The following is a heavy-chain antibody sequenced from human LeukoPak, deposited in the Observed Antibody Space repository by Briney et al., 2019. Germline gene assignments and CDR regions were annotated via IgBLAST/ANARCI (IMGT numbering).Heavy chain of an antibody. J-gene: IGHJ4*02. CDR1: GFTVSSNY. D-gene: IGHD3-22*01. CDR2: IYSGGST. Sequence: GGSLRLSCAASGFTVSSNYMSWVRQAPGKGLEWVSVIYSGGSTYYADSVKGRFTISRDNSKNTLYLQMNSLRAEDTAVYYCASLYDSSGYLPFGYWGQGTLVTVSS. V-gene: IGHV3-66*01. CDR3: ASLYDSSGYLPFGY.